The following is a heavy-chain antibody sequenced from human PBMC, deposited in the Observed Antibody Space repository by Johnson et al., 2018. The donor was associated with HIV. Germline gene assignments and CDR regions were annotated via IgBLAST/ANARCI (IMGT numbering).Heavy chain of an antibody. D-gene: IGHD7-27*01. Sequence: QVQLVESGGGLVQPGGSLRLSCAASGFTFSDCYMSWLRQAPGKGLEWVSSISSSGSTTYYADSVKGRFTISRDNAKNSLYLQVNSLGAGDTAVYYCAKDQLGPLVPTVMRDDAFDIWGQGTMVTVSS. J-gene: IGHJ3*02. CDR2: ISSSGSTT. CDR3: AKDQLGPLVPTVMRDDAFDI. V-gene: IGHV3-11*04. CDR1: GFTFSDCY.